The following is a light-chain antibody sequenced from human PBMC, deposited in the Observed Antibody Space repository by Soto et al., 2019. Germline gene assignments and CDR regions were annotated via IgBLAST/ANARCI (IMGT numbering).Light chain of an antibody. CDR3: QQYGSSPLT. CDR2: GAS. Sequence: EIVLTQSPGTLSLSPGDGATLSCRASQTVSFSYLAWYQQKPGQAPRLLIYGASSRATGIPDRFSGSESGTDFTLTISRLEPEDFAVYYCQQYGSSPLTFGGGTKVEIK. J-gene: IGKJ4*01. CDR1: QTVSFSY. V-gene: IGKV3-20*01.